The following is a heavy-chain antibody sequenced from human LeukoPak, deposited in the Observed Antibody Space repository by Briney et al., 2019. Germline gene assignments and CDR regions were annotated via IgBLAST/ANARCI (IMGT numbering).Heavy chain of an antibody. CDR1: GGSLSSGGYY. D-gene: IGHD6-13*01. J-gene: IGHJ4*02. Sequence: PSQTLSLTCTVSGGSLSSGGYYWSWIRQHPGKGLEWIGYIYYSGSTYYNPSLKSRVTLSVDTSKSQFSLKLSSATAADTAVYYCASLSSSWYYFDYWGQGTLVTVSS. CDR3: ASLSSSWYYFDY. V-gene: IGHV4-31*03. CDR2: IYYSGST.